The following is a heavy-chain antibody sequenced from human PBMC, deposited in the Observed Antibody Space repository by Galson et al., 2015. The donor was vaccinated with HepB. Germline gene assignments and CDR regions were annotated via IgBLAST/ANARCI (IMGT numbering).Heavy chain of an antibody. CDR1: GFTFSDYY. Sequence: SLRLSCAASGFTFSDYYMSWIRQAPGKGLEWVSYISSSSSYTNYADSVKGRFTISRDNAKNSLYLQMNSLRAEDTAVYYCASCIAVADWVHPDYYYGMDVWGQGTTVTVSS. CDR3: ASCIAVADWVHPDYYYGMDV. J-gene: IGHJ6*02. D-gene: IGHD6-19*01. V-gene: IGHV3-11*03. CDR2: ISSSSSYT.